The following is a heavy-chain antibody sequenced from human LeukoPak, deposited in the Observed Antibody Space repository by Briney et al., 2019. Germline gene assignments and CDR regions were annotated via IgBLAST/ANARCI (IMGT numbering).Heavy chain of an antibody. V-gene: IGHV4-39*07. J-gene: IGHJ4*02. CDR1: GGSISSSSYY. Sequence: SETLSLTCTVSGGSISSSSYYWGWIRQPPGKGLEWIGSIYYSGSTYYNPSLKSRVTISVDTSKNQFSLKLSSVTAADTAVYYCARDKIDAGDFWSGYSPYYFDYWGQGTLVTVSS. D-gene: IGHD3-3*01. CDR3: ARDKIDAGDFWSGYSPYYFDY. CDR2: IYYSGST.